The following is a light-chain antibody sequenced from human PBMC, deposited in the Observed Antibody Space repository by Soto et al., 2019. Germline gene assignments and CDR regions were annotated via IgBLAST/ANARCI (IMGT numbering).Light chain of an antibody. CDR1: QSISSY. CDR2: AAS. V-gene: IGKV1-39*01. J-gene: IGKJ5*01. CDR3: QQSYSTPIT. Sequence: DIQMTQSPSSLSASVGDRVTITCRASQSISSYLNWYQQKPGKAPKLLIYAASSLQSGVPSRFSGSGSGTDFTLTISSLQPEDFATYYCQQSYSTPITFGQVTLLEI.